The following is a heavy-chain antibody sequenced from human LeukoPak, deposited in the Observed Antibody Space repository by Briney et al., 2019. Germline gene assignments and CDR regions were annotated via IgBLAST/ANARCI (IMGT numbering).Heavy chain of an antibody. CDR3: ARHVTIFGAPNWFDP. V-gene: IGHV4-39*01. D-gene: IGHD3-3*01. CDR1: GGSISSSGYF. Sequence: SETLSLTCTVSGGSISSSGYFWGWIRQPPGKGLEWIGTIYYSGNTYYNPSLKSRVTISVDTSKNQFSLKLSSVTAANTAVYYCARHVTIFGAPNWFDPWGQGTLVTVSS. J-gene: IGHJ5*02. CDR2: IYYSGNT.